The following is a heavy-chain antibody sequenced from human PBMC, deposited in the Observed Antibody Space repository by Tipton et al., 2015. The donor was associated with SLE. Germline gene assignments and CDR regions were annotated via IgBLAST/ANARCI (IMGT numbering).Heavy chain of an antibody. CDR2: INSDGSST. D-gene: IGHD5-18*01. CDR1: GFTFSSYW. CDR3: AREGKQLWLDY. V-gene: IGHV3-74*01. Sequence: SLRLSCAASGFTFSSYWMHWVRQAPGKGLVWVSRINSDGSSTSYADSVKGRFTISRDNAKNTLYLQMNSLRAEDTAVYYCAREGKQLWLDYWGQGILGTVSS. J-gene: IGHJ4*02.